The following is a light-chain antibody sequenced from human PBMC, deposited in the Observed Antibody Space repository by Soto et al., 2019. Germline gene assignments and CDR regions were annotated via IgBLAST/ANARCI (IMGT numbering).Light chain of an antibody. Sequence: QAVVTQPPSASGTPGQRVAISCSGSSSNIGSHTVNWYQQLPGTAPKLLIYGNDQRPSGVPDRFSGSKSGTSASLAISGLQSEDGVDYYCAAWDDSLNGPVFGGGTKLTVL. CDR1: SSNIGSHT. J-gene: IGLJ3*02. CDR3: AAWDDSLNGPV. CDR2: GND. V-gene: IGLV1-44*01.